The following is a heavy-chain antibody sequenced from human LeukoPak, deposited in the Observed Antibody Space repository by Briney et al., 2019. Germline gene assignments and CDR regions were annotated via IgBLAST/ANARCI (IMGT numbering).Heavy chain of an antibody. Sequence: GASVKVSCKASGGTFSSYAISWVRQAPGQGLEWMGGIIPIFGTANYAQKFQGRVTITTDESTSTAYMELSSLRSEDTAVYYCAGPGWELGAFDIWGQGTMVTVSS. J-gene: IGHJ3*02. V-gene: IGHV1-69*05. CDR3: AGPGWELGAFDI. D-gene: IGHD1-26*01. CDR1: GGTFSSYA. CDR2: IIPIFGTA.